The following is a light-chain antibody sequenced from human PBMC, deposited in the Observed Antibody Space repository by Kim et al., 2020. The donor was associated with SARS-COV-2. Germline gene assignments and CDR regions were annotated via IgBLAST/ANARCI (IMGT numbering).Light chain of an antibody. CDR1: QSVSSN. Sequence: SPGERVTLSGRASQSVSSNLAWYQQKPGQAPRLLIYGASTRATGIPARFSGSGSGTEFTLTISSLQSEDFAVYYCQQYNNWPPLTFGGGTKVDIK. CDR2: GAS. J-gene: IGKJ4*01. V-gene: IGKV3-15*01. CDR3: QQYNNWPPLT.